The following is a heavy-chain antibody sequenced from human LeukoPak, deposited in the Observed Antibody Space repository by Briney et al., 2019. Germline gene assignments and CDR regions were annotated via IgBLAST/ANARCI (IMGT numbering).Heavy chain of an antibody. V-gene: IGHV3-21*01. Sequence: ETLSLTCTVSGGSISSSSYYWGWVRQAPGKGLEWVSSISSSSSYIYYADSVKGRFTISRDNAKNSLYLQMNSLRAEDTAVYYCARERPRRGRYCSGGSCYSGEVDYWGQGTLVTVSS. CDR2: ISSSSSYI. J-gene: IGHJ4*02. CDR3: ARERPRRGRYCSGGSCYSGEVDY. D-gene: IGHD2-15*01. CDR1: GGSISSSSYY.